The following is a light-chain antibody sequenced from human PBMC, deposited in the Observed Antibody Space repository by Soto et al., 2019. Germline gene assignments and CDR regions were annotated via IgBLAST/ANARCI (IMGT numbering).Light chain of an antibody. CDR1: SSDVGGYNY. CDR2: EVS. CDR3: SSYTSSSRYV. V-gene: IGLV2-14*01. Sequence: QSALTQPASVSGSPGQSITIPCTGTSSDVGGYNYVSWYQQHPGKAPKLMIYEVSNRPSGVSNRFSGSKSGNTASLTISGLQAEDEADYYCSSYTSSSRYVFGTGTKLTVL. J-gene: IGLJ1*01.